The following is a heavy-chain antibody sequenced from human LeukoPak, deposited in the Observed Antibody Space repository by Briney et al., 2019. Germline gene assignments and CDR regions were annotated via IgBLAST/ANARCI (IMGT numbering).Heavy chain of an antibody. CDR3: ASTTYYDFWSGYYRSYYYYYYMDV. V-gene: IGHV1-69*13. CDR2: IIPIFGTA. Sequence: ASVKVSCXASGGTFSSYAISWVRQARGQGLEWMGGIIPIFGTANYAQKFQDRVTITADESTSTAYMELSSLRSEDTAVYYCASTTYYDFWSGYYRSYYYYYYMDVWGKGTTVTVSS. J-gene: IGHJ6*03. CDR1: GGTFSSYA. D-gene: IGHD3-3*01.